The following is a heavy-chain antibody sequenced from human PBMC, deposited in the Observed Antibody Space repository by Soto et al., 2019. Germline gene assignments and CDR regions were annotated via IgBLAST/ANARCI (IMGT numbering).Heavy chain of an antibody. CDR2: ISAYNGNT. J-gene: IGHJ4*02. V-gene: IGHV1-18*01. CDR1: GYTFTSYG. CDR3: ARESSSSCHDY. D-gene: IGHD6-13*01. Sequence: QVQLVQSGAEVKKPGASVKVSCKASGYTFTSYGISWVRQAPGQGLEWMGWISAYNGNTKYAQKFQGRVTMTTVTSTRTAYMEPRRLRADATAVYYCARESSSSCHDYWGQGTLVTVSS.